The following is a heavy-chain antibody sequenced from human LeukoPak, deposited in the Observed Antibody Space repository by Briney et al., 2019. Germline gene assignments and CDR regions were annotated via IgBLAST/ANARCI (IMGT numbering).Heavy chain of an antibody. Sequence: GGSLRLSCAASGFSFSSYEMNWVRRAPGKWLEWVSYISSRGGTTYYADSVKGRFSISRDNANDSLYLQMNSLRVEDTAVYYCAREPLSVYTVNDAFDIWGQGTMVTVSS. V-gene: IGHV3-48*03. CDR3: AREPLSVYTVNDAFDI. CDR1: GFSFSSYE. CDR2: ISSRGGTT. J-gene: IGHJ3*02. D-gene: IGHD4-17*01.